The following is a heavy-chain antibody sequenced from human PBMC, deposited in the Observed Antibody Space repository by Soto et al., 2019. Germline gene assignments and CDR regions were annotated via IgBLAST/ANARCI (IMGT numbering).Heavy chain of an antibody. CDR1: GFTFSSYS. CDR3: AREDILGVRSFDY. CDR2: IGSGSKTI. J-gene: IGHJ4*02. Sequence: GGSLRLSCAASGFTFSSYSMNWVRQAPGKGLEWVSYIGSGSKTIYYADSVKGRFTVSRDNAKNSQYLQMNSLTDEDTAVYYCAREDILGVRSFDYWGRGTLVTVSS. D-gene: IGHD3-10*01. V-gene: IGHV3-48*02.